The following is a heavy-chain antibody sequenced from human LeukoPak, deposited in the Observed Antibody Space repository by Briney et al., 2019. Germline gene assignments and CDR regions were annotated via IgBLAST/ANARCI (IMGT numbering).Heavy chain of an antibody. CDR2: IYYSGST. J-gene: IGHJ6*03. V-gene: IGHV4-59*12. D-gene: IGHD3-3*01. CDR1: GGSISTYY. CDR3: ARDRGDFWSGYYVYYMDV. Sequence: LETLSLTCTVSGGSISTYYWSWIRQPPGKGLEWIGYIYYSGSTNYNPSLRSRVTMSVDTSKNQFSLKLSSVTAADTAVYYCARDRGDFWSGYYVYYMDVWGKGTTVTVSS.